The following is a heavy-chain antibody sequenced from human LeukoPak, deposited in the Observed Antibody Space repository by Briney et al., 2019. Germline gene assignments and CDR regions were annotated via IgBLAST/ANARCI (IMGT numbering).Heavy chain of an antibody. J-gene: IGHJ4*02. Sequence: ASVKVSCKASGYTFTGYYMHWVRQAPGQGLEWMGWINPNSGGTNYAQKFQGRVTMTRDTSISTAYMELSRLGSDDTAVYYCASTMVRGALAYYFDYWGQGTLVTVSS. D-gene: IGHD3-10*01. V-gene: IGHV1-2*02. CDR3: ASTMVRGALAYYFDY. CDR2: INPNSGGT. CDR1: GYTFTGYY.